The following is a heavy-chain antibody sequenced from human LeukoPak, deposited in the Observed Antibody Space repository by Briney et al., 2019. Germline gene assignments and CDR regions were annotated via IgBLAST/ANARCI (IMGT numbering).Heavy chain of an antibody. D-gene: IGHD7-27*01. CDR1: GFTFRIYA. CDR3: AKGDWGDY. J-gene: IGHJ4*02. CDR2: ISDSGDST. Sequence: GGSLRLSCAASGFTFRIYAMNWVRQAPGKGLEWVSGISDSGDSTYYADSVKGRFTISKDSSNNTLYLQMNSLRADDTAVYYCAKGDWGDYWGQGTLVTVSS. V-gene: IGHV3-23*01.